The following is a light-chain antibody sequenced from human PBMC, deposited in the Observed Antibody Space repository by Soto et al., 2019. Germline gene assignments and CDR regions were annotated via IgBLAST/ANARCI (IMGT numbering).Light chain of an antibody. V-gene: IGKV3-20*01. Sequence: EIVLTQSPGTLSLSPGERATLSCRASQTIASRYLAWYQHQPVQAPRLPIYRTFATAPGIPDRFSGCGSGTDFTLHISRLEREDFAVYYCQQYDTSPPSFGQGTRLDIK. J-gene: IGKJ5*01. CDR3: QQYDTSPPS. CDR2: RTF. CDR1: QTIASRY.